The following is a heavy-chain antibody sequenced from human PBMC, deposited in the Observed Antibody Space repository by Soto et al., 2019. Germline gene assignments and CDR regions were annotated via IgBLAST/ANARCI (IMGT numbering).Heavy chain of an antibody. J-gene: IGHJ4*02. Sequence: QVQLVESGGGVVQPGRSLRLSCAASGFTFSSYGMHWVRQAPGKGLEWVAGIWYDGSNKYYADSVKGRFTISRYNSKNTLYLQMNSLRAEDTAVYYCAREQQLVLDYWGQGTLVTVSS. CDR2: IWYDGSNK. V-gene: IGHV3-33*01. CDR3: AREQQLVLDY. D-gene: IGHD6-13*01. CDR1: GFTFSSYG.